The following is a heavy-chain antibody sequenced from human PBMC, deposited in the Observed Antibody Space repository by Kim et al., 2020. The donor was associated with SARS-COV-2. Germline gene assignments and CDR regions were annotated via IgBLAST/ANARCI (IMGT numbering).Heavy chain of an antibody. CDR2: IIPILDVS. CDR1: GGTFSSYG. J-gene: IGHJ6*02. Sequence: SVKVSCKASGGTFSSYGFNWVRLAPGQGLEWMGRIIPILDVSHYSQKFQGRVTITADESTTTIYMELSSLRSEDTAVYYCARDFRGIAVREEKYFYYGVDVWGQGTTVTVSS. V-gene: IGHV1-69*04. CDR3: ARDFRGIAVREEKYFYYGVDV. D-gene: IGHD6-19*01.